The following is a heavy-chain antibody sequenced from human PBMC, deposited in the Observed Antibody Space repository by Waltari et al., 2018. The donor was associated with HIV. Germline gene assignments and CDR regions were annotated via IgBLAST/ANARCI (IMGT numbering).Heavy chain of an antibody. CDR1: GGSISSYY. J-gene: IGHJ6*02. V-gene: IGHV4-59*01. Sequence: QVQLQESGPGLVKPSETLSLTCTVSGGSISSYYWSWIRQPPGKGLEWIGYIDYSGSTNYNPSLKRRVTISVDTSKNQFSLKLSSVTAADTAVYYCARDRDFWSGHYYYYGMDVWGQGTTVTVSS. D-gene: IGHD3-3*01. CDR3: ARDRDFWSGHYYYYGMDV. CDR2: IDYSGST.